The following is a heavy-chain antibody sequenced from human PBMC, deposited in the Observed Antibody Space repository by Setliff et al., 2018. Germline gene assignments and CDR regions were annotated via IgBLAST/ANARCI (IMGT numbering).Heavy chain of an antibody. J-gene: IGHJ6*02. CDR1: TFISTTYT. CDR3: AKDPAEVGGPRAFQYGMDV. V-gene: IGHV3-23*01. D-gene: IGHD1-26*01. CDR2: VSGSEDST. Sequence: GESLKISCAASTFISTTYTVIWVRQAPGKGLEWVSSVSGSEDSTYYADSVKGRFTISRDGSKNTVYLQMNRLRVDDTALYFCAKDPAEVGGPRAFQYGMDVWGQGTTVTVSS.